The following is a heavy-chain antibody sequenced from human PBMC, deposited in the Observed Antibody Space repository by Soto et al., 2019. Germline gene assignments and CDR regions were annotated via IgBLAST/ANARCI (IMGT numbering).Heavy chain of an antibody. V-gene: IGHV3-74*01. D-gene: IGHD3-22*01. CDR1: GFTFSINW. J-gene: IGHJ4*02. CDR3: ARFGTYYESSGYLY. Sequence: GGSLRLSCAASGFTFSINWMHWVRQAPGKGLVWVSRINSDGSSTSYADSVKGRFIISRDNAKNTLYLQMNSLRAEDTAVYYCARFGTYYESSGYLYWGLGTLVTVSS. CDR2: INSDGSST.